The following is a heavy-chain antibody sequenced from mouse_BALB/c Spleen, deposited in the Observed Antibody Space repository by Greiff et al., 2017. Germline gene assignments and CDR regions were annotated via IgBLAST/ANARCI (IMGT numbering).Heavy chain of an antibody. V-gene: IGHV3-2*02. Sequence: DVKLVESGPGLVKPSQSLSLTCTVTGYSITSDYAWNWIRQFPGNKLEWMGYISYSGSTSYNPSLKSRISITRDTSKNQFFLQLNSVTTEDTATYYCARTTVVARYFDVWGAGTTVTVSS. CDR3: ARTTVVARYFDV. J-gene: IGHJ1*01. CDR1: GYSITSDYA. CDR2: ISYSGST. D-gene: IGHD1-1*01.